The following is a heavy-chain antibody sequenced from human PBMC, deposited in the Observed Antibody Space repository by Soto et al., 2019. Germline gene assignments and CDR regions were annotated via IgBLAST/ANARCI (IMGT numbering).Heavy chain of an antibody. CDR3: AREPVVVITYYYYYGMDV. CDR1: GYTFTSYY. J-gene: IGHJ6*02. CDR2: INPSGGST. Sequence: ASVKVSCKASGYTFTSYYMHWVRQAPGQGLEWMGIINPSGGSTSYAQKFQGRVTMTRDTSTSTVYMELSSLRSEDTAVYYCAREPVVVITYYYYYGMDVWGQGTTVTVS. D-gene: IGHD3-22*01. V-gene: IGHV1-46*01.